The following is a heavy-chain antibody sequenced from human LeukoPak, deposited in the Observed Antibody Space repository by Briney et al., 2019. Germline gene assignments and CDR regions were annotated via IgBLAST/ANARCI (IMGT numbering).Heavy chain of an antibody. Sequence: ASVKVSCKASGYTFTSYAMHWVRQAPGQRLEWMGRSNAGNGNTKYSQEFQGRVTITRDTSASTAYMELSSLRSEDMAVYYCARESGSLGAFDIWGQGTMVTVSS. CDR2: SNAGNGNT. CDR3: ARESGSLGAFDI. CDR1: GYTFTSYA. D-gene: IGHD1-26*01. J-gene: IGHJ3*02. V-gene: IGHV1-3*02.